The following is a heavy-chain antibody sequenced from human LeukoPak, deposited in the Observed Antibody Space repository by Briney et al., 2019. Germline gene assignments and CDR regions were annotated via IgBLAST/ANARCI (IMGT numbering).Heavy chain of an antibody. Sequence: GESLKISCKGSGYSFTSYWIGWVRQMPGKGLEWMGIIYPGDSDARYSPSFQGQVTVSADKSISTAYLQWSSLKASDTAMYYCARRYGPAYYDYVWGSQYSLDYWGQGTLVTVSS. CDR1: GYSFTSYW. CDR2: IYPGDSDA. V-gene: IGHV5-51*01. J-gene: IGHJ4*02. CDR3: ARRYGPAYYDYVWGSQYSLDY. D-gene: IGHD3-16*01.